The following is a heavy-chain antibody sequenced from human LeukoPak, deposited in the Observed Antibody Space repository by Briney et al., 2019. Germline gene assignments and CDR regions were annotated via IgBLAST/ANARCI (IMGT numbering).Heavy chain of an antibody. CDR2: LNPNSGGT. CDR1: GYTFTDHY. J-gene: IGHJ6*02. Sequence: GASVKVSCKASGYTFTDHYMHGVRQTPGQGLEWMGWLNPNSGGTKYVQRFQGRVTMTRDTSISTAYMELSGLGSDDTAVYYCARDTRYSQHYCYGMDVWGQGTTVTVSS. D-gene: IGHD3-9*01. V-gene: IGHV1-2*02. CDR3: ARDTRYSQHYCYGMDV.